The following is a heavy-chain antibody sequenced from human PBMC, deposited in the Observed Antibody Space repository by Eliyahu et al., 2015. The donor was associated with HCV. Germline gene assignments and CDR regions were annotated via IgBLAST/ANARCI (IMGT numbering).Heavy chain of an antibody. D-gene: IGHD2-8*01. CDR3: ARVPRCTSGRCDNRFDP. V-gene: IGHV4-34*01. CDR2: ISHSGSA. Sequence: QAQLQQWGAGLLKPSETLSLTCAVYGGSFSGYYWSWIRQPPGKGLEWIGEISHSGSANYNPSLNSRVTISVDTPKNQCSLKMSFVTAADTAIYFCARVPRCTSGRCDNRFDPWGQGTLVTVSS. CDR1: GGSFSGYY. J-gene: IGHJ5*02.